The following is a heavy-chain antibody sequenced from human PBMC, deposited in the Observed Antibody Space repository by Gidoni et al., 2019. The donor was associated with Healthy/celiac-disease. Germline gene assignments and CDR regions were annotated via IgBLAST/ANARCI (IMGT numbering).Heavy chain of an antibody. Sequence: EVQLVESGGGLVKPGGSLRRSCAASGFTFSNAWMSWVRQAPGKGLELVCRIKSQTDGGTTDYAAPVKGRFTISRDDSKNTLYLQMNSLKTEDTAVYYCTTDPVPSIAARPGSSQGAWGQGTLVTVSS. CDR3: TTDPVPSIAARPGSSQGA. CDR2: IKSQTDGGTT. V-gene: IGHV3-15*01. D-gene: IGHD6-6*01. J-gene: IGHJ4*02. CDR1: GFTFSNAW.